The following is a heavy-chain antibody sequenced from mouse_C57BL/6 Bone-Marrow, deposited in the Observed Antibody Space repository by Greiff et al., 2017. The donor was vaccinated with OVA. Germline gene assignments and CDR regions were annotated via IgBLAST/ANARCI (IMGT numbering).Heavy chain of an antibody. Sequence: EVKLMESGPELVKPGASVKIPCKASGYTFTDYNMDWVKQSHGKSLEWIGDINPNNGGTIYNQKFKGKATLTVDKSSSTAYMELRSLTSEDTAVYYCARYSNYPHWYFDVWGTGTTVTVSS. CDR1: GYTFTDYN. CDR3: ARYSNYPHWYFDV. CDR2: INPNNGGT. V-gene: IGHV1-18*01. D-gene: IGHD2-5*01. J-gene: IGHJ1*03.